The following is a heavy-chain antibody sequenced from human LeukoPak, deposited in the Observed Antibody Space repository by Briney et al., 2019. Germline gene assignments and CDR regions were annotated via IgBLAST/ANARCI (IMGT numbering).Heavy chain of an antibody. CDR1: GGSISSSSYY. J-gene: IGHJ4*02. CDR3: ARRLHGFPFDY. CDR2: IYYSGST. D-gene: IGHD5-24*01. Sequence: SETLSLTCTASGGSISSSSYYWGWIRQPPGKGLEWIGSIYYSGSTYYNPSLKSRVTISVDTSKNQFSLKLSSVTAADTAVYYCARRLHGFPFDYWGQGTLVTVSS. V-gene: IGHV4-39*01.